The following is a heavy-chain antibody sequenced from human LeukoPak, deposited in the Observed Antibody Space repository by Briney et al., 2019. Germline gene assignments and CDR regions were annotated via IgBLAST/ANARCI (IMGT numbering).Heavy chain of an antibody. CDR1: GGSISSGGHS. CDR3: ARDYSNYYFDY. V-gene: IGHV4-30-4*07. CDR2: ISYSGST. J-gene: IGHJ4*02. Sequence: TLSLTCAVSGGSISSGGHSWSWIRQPPGKGLEWIGYISYSGSTYYKPSLKSRFTISVDTSKNQFSLKLSSVTAADTAVYYCARDYSNYYFDYWGQGTLVTVSS. D-gene: IGHD4-11*01.